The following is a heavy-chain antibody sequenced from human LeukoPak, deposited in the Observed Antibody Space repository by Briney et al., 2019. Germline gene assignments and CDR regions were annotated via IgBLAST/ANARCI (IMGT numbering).Heavy chain of an antibody. J-gene: IGHJ5*02. D-gene: IGHD3-10*01. CDR3: ARGVYYYGSGRFDP. CDR2: IYYSGST. V-gene: IGHV4-30-4*01. CDR1: GGSISSGDYY. Sequence: SETLSLTCTVSGGSISSGDYYWSWTRQPPGKGLEWIGYIYYSGSTYYNPSLKSRVTISVDTSENQFSLKLSSVTAADTAVYYCARGVYYYGSGRFDPWGQGTLVTVSS.